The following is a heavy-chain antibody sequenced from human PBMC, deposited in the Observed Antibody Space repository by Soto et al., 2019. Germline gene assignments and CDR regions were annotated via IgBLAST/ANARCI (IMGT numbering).Heavy chain of an antibody. CDR3: AKEGGSSSWLLPNYYYGMDV. J-gene: IGHJ6*02. V-gene: IGHV3-23*01. Sequence: VGSLRLSCAASGFTFSSYAMSWVRQAPGKGLEWVSAISGSGGSTYYADSVKGRFTISRDNSKNTLYLQMNSLRAEDTAVYYCAKEGGSSSWLLPNYYYGMDVWGQGTTVTVSS. CDR2: ISGSGGST. CDR1: GFTFSSYA. D-gene: IGHD6-13*01.